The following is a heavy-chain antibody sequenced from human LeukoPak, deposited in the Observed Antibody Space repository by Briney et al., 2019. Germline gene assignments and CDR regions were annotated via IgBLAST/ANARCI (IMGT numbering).Heavy chain of an antibody. CDR2: INHSGST. Sequence: SETLSLTCAVYGGSFSGYYWSWIRQPPGKGLEWLGEINHSGSTNYNPSLKSRVTISVDTSKNQFSLKLSSVTAADTAVYYCARAYGDYLYYYYYYMDVWGKGTTVTVSS. V-gene: IGHV4-34*01. J-gene: IGHJ6*03. D-gene: IGHD4-17*01. CDR3: ARAYGDYLYYYYYYMDV. CDR1: GGSFSGYY.